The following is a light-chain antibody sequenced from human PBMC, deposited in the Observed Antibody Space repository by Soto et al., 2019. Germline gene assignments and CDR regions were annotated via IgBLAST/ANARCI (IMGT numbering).Light chain of an antibody. CDR2: DVD. CDR1: SSDVGGYNY. J-gene: IGLJ2*01. CDR3: SSYPSSSTVI. Sequence: QSALTQPASISGSPGQSITISCTGTSSDVGGYNYVSWYQQYPGKAPKLMIYDVDNRPSGVSNRFSGSKSGKTASLTISGLQAEDEADYYCSSYPSSSTVIFGGGTKLTVL. V-gene: IGLV2-14*03.